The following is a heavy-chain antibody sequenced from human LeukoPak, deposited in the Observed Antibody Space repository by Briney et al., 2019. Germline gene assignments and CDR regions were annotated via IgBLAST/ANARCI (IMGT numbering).Heavy chain of an antibody. CDR2: ISSNGGST. J-gene: IGHJ4*02. CDR1: GFTFSSYA. Sequence: GGSLRLSCAASGFTFSSYAMHWVRQAPGKGPEYVSAISSNGGSTYYADSVKGRFTISRDNSKNTLYLQMGSLRAEDMAVYYCASDPPGDYGLGFWGQGTLVTVSS. V-gene: IGHV3-64*02. CDR3: ASDPPGDYGLGF. D-gene: IGHD4-17*01.